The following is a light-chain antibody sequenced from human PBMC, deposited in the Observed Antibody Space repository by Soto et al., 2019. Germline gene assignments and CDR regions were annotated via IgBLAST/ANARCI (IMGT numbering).Light chain of an antibody. V-gene: IGKV1-39*01. CDR1: QSISNY. Sequence: DIQMTQSPSSLSASVGDRVTITCRASQSISNYLNWYQQKPGKAPKLLIYAASDLQSAVPSRFSGSGSGTDFTLAISSLQPEDFATYYCQQSYSTPPTFGQGTKVDIK. J-gene: IGKJ1*01. CDR2: AAS. CDR3: QQSYSTPPT.